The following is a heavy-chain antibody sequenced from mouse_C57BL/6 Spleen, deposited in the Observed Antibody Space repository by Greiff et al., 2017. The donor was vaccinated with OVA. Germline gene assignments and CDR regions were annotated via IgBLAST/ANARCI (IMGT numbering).Heavy chain of an antibody. J-gene: IGHJ2*01. Sequence: EVQGVESGGGLVKPGGSLKLSCAASGFTFSSYAMSWVRQTPEKRLEWVATISDGGSYTYYPDNVKGRFTISRDNAKNNLYLQMSHLKSEDTAVYYCARVELSYLDYWGQGTTLTVSS. V-gene: IGHV5-4*01. CDR2: ISDGGSYT. CDR1: GFTFSSYA. D-gene: IGHD1-1*02. CDR3: ARVELSYLDY.